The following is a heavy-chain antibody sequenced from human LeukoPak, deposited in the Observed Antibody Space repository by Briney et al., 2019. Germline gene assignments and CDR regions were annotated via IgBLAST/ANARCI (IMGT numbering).Heavy chain of an antibody. CDR2: IQYDGTNK. CDR3: AKDSVVGRPDIAMSGIDY. Sequence: GRSLRLSCAASGFTFSSYGMHWVRQAPGKGLEWVAFIQYDGTNKYYADSVKGRFTISRDNSKNSLYLQMNSLRAEDTAVYYCAKDSVVGRPDIAMSGIDYWGQGTLVTVSS. V-gene: IGHV3-30*02. CDR1: GFTFSSYG. D-gene: IGHD6-19*01. J-gene: IGHJ4*02.